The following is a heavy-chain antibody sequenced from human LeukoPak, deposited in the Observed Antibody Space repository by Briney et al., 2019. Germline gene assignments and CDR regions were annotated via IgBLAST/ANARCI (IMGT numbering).Heavy chain of an antibody. V-gene: IGHV1-46*01. CDR1: GYTFTGYY. CDR2: INPRSGST. D-gene: IGHD6-6*01. Sequence: ASVKVSCKASGYTFTGYYMHWVRQAPGQGLEWMGIINPRSGSTTYAQKFQGRVTITRNTSISTAYMELSSLRSEDTAVYYCARAKASSSRRRAFDIWGQGTMVTVSS. CDR3: ARAKASSSRRRAFDI. J-gene: IGHJ3*02.